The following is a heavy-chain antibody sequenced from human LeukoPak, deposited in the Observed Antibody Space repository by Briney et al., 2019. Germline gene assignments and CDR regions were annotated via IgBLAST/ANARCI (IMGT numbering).Heavy chain of an antibody. CDR2: IYHSGST. Sequence: ASETLSLTCTVSGYSISSGYYWGWIRQPPGKGLEWIGSIYHSGSTYYNPSLKSRVTISVDTSKNQFSLKLSSVTAADTAVYYCARGLAAPNFDYWGQGTLVTVSS. V-gene: IGHV4-38-2*02. CDR3: ARGLAAPNFDY. J-gene: IGHJ4*02. CDR1: GYSISSGYY. D-gene: IGHD6-13*01.